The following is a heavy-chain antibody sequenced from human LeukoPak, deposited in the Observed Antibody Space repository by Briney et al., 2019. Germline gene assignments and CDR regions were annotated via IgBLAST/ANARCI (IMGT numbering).Heavy chain of an antibody. CDR1: GGSISSYY. Sequence: SETLSLTCTVSGGSISSYYWSWIRQPAGKGLEWIGRIYTSGSTNYNPSLKSRVTMSVDTSKNQFSLKLSSVTAADTAVYYCARERLTFAIQGVDAFDIWGQGTMVTVAS. CDR3: ARERLTFAIQGVDAFDI. D-gene: IGHD2/OR15-2a*01. V-gene: IGHV4-4*07. J-gene: IGHJ3*02. CDR2: IYTSGST.